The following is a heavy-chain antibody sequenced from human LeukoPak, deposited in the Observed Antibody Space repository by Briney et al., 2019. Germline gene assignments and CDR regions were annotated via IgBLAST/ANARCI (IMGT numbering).Heavy chain of an antibody. D-gene: IGHD6-19*01. CDR2: INHSGST. V-gene: IGHV4-34*01. J-gene: IGHJ4*02. CDR1: GGSFSGYY. CDR3: ARGQYSSGWYQY. Sequence: SETLSLTCAVYGGSFSGYYWSWIRQPPGKGLEGIGEINHSGSTNYNPSLKSRVTISVDTSKNQFSLKLSSVTAADTAVYYCARGQYSSGWYQYWGQGTLVTVSS.